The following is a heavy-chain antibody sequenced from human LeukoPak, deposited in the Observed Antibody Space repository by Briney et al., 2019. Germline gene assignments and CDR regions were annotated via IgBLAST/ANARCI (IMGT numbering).Heavy chain of an antibody. CDR2: ISSSSSYI. V-gene: IGHV3-21*01. CDR1: GFTFSSYS. D-gene: IGHD3-3*01. J-gene: IGHJ6*03. Sequence: AGGSLRLSCAASGFTFSSYSMNWVRQAPGKGLEWVSSISSSSSYIYYADSVKGRFTISRDNAKNSLYLQMNSLRAEDTAVYYCAREYEGYYYYYYMDVWGKGTTVTVSS. CDR3: AREYEGYYYYYYMDV.